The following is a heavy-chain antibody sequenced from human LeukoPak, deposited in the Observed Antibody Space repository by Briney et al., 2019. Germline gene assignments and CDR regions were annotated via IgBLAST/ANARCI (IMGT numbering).Heavy chain of an antibody. J-gene: IGHJ4*02. Sequence: ASVKVSCKASGGTFINYAVTWVRQAPGQGLEWMGRIIPMFDSPRYAQMFQGRLSITTDESTTIAYMELSSLRSEDTAVYYCARDTYYYDSSGYYYVDYWGQGTLVTVSS. CDR1: GGTFINYA. D-gene: IGHD3-22*01. V-gene: IGHV1-69*05. CDR3: ARDTYYYDSSGYYYVDY. CDR2: IIPMFDSP.